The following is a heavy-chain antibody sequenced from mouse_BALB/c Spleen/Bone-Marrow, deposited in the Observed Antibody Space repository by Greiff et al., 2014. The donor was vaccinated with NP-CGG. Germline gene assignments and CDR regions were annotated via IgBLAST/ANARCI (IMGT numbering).Heavy chain of an antibody. CDR2: ITYSANT. Sequence: VQLQQSGPSLVKPSQTLSLTCSVTGDSITRGYWNWIRKFPGNKLEYMGYITYSANTYYNPSLKSRLSITRDTSKNQCYLQLNSVTTEDTATYYCATGYYFDYWGQGTTLTVSS. CDR3: ATGYYFDY. CDR1: GDSITRGY. D-gene: IGHD4-1*01. V-gene: IGHV3-8*02. J-gene: IGHJ2*01.